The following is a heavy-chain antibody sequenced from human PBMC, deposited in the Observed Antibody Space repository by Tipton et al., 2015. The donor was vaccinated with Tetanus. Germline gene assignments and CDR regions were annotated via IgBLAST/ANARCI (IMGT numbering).Heavy chain of an antibody. CDR3: ARIHDFLSGHFDF. D-gene: IGHD3-3*01. CDR2: IFPQFGTS. V-gene: IGHV1-69*06. J-gene: IGHJ4*02. Sequence: QSGAEVKKPGSSVRVSCKTSGGTFSTYAVSWVRQAPGHGPEWMGGIFPQFGTSNYAPKFQGRVTLTADKSTGTVYMDLSSLRPDDTAVYYCARIHDFLSGHFDFWGQGTLVAVSS. CDR1: GGTFSTYA.